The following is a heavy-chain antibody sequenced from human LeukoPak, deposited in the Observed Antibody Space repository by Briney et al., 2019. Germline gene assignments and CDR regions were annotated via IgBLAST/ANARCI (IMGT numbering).Heavy chain of an antibody. D-gene: IGHD3-22*01. CDR1: GFTFSSYA. J-gene: IGHJ3*02. CDR3: AKDFEPYYYDSSGYLFDAFDI. V-gene: IGHV3-23*01. CDR2: ISGSGGST. Sequence: GGSLRLSCAASGFTFSSYAMSWVRQAPGKGLEWVSAISGSGGSTYYADSVKGRFTISRDNSKNTLYLQMNSLRAEDTAVYYCAKDFEPYYYDSSGYLFDAFDIWGQGTMVTVSS.